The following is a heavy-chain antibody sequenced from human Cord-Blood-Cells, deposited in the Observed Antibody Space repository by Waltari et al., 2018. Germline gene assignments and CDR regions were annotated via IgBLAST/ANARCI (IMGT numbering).Heavy chain of an antibody. J-gene: IGHJ6*02. Sequence: QLQLQESGPGLVKPSETLSLTCTVSGGSISSSSYYWGWIRQPPGKGLEWIGSIYYSGTTYYPPSHKSRVTIPVDTSKNQFSLKLISETAADTAVYYCTRHYYYFWCGYYPLYFYYGMDVWGQGTTVTVSS. D-gene: IGHD3-3*01. CDR2: IYYSGTT. V-gene: IGHV4-39*01. CDR1: GGSISSSSYY. CDR3: TRHYYYFWCGYYPLYFYYGMDV.